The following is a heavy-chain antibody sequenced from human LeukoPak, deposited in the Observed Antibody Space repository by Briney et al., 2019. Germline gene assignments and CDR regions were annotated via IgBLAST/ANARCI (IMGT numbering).Heavy chain of an antibody. CDR2: ISGSGGST. D-gene: IGHD5-18*01. J-gene: IGHJ4*02. V-gene: IGHV3-23*01. CDR1: GFTFSSYA. CDR3: ARNPGYSYDETRRGY. Sequence: GGSLRLSCAASGFTFSSYAMSWVRQAPGKGLEWVSAISGSGGSTYYADSVKGRFTISRDNSKNTLYLQMNSLRAEDTAVYYCARNPGYSYDETRRGYWGQGTLVTVSS.